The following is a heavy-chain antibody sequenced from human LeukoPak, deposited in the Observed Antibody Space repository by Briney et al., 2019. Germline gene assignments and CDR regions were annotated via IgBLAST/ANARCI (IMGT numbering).Heavy chain of an antibody. CDR1: GFTFSSYD. Sequence: GGSLRLSCAASGFTFSSYDMHWVRQATGKGLERVSAIGAAGDTYYPGSVKGRFTISRENAKNSLYLQMNSLRAGDTAVYYCARGKRAYYYGSGSYYNPYYYYGMDVWGQGTTVTVSS. J-gene: IGHJ6*02. CDR3: ARGKRAYYYGSGSYYNPYYYYGMDV. V-gene: IGHV3-13*01. D-gene: IGHD3-10*01. CDR2: IGAAGDT.